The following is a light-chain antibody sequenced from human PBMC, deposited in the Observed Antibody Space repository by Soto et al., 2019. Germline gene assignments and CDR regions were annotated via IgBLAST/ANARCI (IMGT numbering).Light chain of an antibody. Sequence: NFMLTQPHSVSESPGKTVTISCTRSSGSMASNYVQWYQQRPGSAPTTVIYEDNQRPSGVPDRFSGSIASSSNSSSLTSSGLKAEDEADYYCQSYDSSNVVFGGGTKLTVL. V-gene: IGLV6-57*03. CDR1: SGSMASNY. CDR3: QSYDSSNVV. CDR2: EDN. J-gene: IGLJ2*01.